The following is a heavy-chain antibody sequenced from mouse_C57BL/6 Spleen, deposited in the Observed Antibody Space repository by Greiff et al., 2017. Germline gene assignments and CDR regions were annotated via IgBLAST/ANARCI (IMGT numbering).Heavy chain of an antibody. CDR1: GYTFTSYW. D-gene: IGHD2-5*01. Sequence: QVQLQQPGAELVKPGASVKMSCKASGYTFTSYWITWVKQRPGQGLAWIGDIYPGSGSTNYNEKFKSKATLTVDTSSSTDYMQLSSLTSEDSAVYYCARTYDSNLYYAMDYWGQGTSVTVSS. CDR2: IYPGSGST. V-gene: IGHV1-55*01. J-gene: IGHJ4*01. CDR3: ARTYDSNLYYAMDY.